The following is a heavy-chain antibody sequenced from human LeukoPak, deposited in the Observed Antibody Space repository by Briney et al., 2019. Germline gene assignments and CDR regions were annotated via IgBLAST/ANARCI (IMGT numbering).Heavy chain of an antibody. D-gene: IGHD3-10*01. Sequence: SETLSLTCGVSGGSISSGSYSWSWIRQPPGKGLEWIGYMFYTGNTYYNPSLKSRVTISVDTSKNQFSLKLSSVTAADTAVYYCARDVWFGAGRTFDYWGQGTLVTVSS. J-gene: IGHJ4*02. CDR2: MFYTGNT. CDR1: GGSISSGSYS. V-gene: IGHV4-30-4*07. CDR3: ARDVWFGAGRTFDY.